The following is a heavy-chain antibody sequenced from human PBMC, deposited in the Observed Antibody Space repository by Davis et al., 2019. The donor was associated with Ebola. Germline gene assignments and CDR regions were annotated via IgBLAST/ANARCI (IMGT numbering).Heavy chain of an antibody. J-gene: IGHJ6*02. V-gene: IGHV1-46*01. CDR3: ARRSFRYYYGMDV. CDR1: AYTFSNYY. Sequence: ASVKVSCKAFAYTFSNYYIHWVRQAPGQGLEWMGVINPSAGYTNYAQKFQGRVTITADESTSTAYMELSSLRSEDTAVFYCARRSFRYYYGMDVWGQGTTVTVS. D-gene: IGHD1-26*01. CDR2: INPSAGYT.